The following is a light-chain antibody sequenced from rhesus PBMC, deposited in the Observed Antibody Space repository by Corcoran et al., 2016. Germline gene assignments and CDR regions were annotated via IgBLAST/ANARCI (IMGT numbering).Light chain of an antibody. Sequence: EIVLTQSPATLSLSPGERATLSCRASKSVSNYLAWYQQKPGQAPRLLIYDVSRRATCVPDRFTGSGPGTDFTLTITSLEPEDVGIYYCQQYSNWPLTFGGGTKVELK. CDR3: QQYSNWPLT. J-gene: IGKJ4*01. V-gene: IGKV3-35*01. CDR1: KSVSNY. CDR2: DVS.